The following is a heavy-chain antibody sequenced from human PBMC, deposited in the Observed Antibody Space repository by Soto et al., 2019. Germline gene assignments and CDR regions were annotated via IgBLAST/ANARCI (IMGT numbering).Heavy chain of an antibody. V-gene: IGHV3-21*01. CDR2: ITGSSSYI. D-gene: IGHD1-7*01. Sequence: EVQLVESGGGLVKPGGSLRLSCEASGFTFSDYSMNWVRQAPGKGLEWVSSITGSSSYIYYADSVKGRFTTTRDNAKNSLYLQMNSLRAEDTAVYYCARDRKYNGNYDWFDPWGQGTLVTVSS. J-gene: IGHJ5*02. CDR3: ARDRKYNGNYDWFDP. CDR1: GFTFSDYS.